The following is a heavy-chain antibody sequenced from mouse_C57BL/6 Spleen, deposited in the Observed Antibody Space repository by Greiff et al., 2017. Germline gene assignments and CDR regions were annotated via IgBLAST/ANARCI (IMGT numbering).Heavy chain of an antibody. D-gene: IGHD4-1*01. J-gene: IGHJ4*01. V-gene: IGHV5-12*01. CDR3: ARHRWDEDYAMDY. CDR1: GFTFSDYY. Sequence: EVKLMESGGGLVQPGGSLKLSCAASGFTFSDYYMYWVRQTPEKRLEWVAYISNGGGSTYYPDTVKGRFTISRDNAKNTLYLQMSRLKSEDTAMYYCARHRWDEDYAMDYWGQGTSGTVSS. CDR2: ISNGGGST.